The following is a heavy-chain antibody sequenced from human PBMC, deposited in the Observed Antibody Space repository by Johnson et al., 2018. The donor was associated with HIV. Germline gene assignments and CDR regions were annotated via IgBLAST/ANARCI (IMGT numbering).Heavy chain of an antibody. D-gene: IGHD6-19*01. CDR3: ASEGLAGNAFDS. V-gene: IGHV3-30*19. J-gene: IGHJ3*02. CDR1: GFTFSSYG. CDR2: ISYDGSNK. Sequence: VQLVESGGGVVQPGRSLRLSCAASGFTFSSYGMHWVRQAPGKGLEWVAVISYDGSNKYYADSVKGRFTISRDNAKNSLYLQMNSLRAEDTAVYYCASEGLAGNAFDSWGQGTMVTVSS.